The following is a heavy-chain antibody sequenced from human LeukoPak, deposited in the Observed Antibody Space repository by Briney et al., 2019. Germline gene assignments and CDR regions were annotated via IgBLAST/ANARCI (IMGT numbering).Heavy chain of an antibody. D-gene: IGHD5-12*01. CDR2: IYCSGST. V-gene: IGHV4-59*01. J-gene: IGHJ4*02. CDR3: ARGGGYDLSSDY. CDR1: GGPISSYY. Sequence: SETLSLTCTVSGGPISSYYWSWIRQPPGKGLEWIGYIYCSGSTKYNPSLKSRVTISIDRSKNQFSLKLSSVSAADTAVYYCARGGGYDLSSDYWGQGTPVTVSS.